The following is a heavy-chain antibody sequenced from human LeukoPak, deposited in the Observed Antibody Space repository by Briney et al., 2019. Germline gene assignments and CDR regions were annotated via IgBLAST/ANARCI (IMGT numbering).Heavy chain of an antibody. D-gene: IGHD3-10*01. V-gene: IGHV3-30*18. CDR1: GFTFSSFD. J-gene: IGHJ6*02. CDR2: ISYDGIIK. CDR3: AKDLSTQLLWFGGPYYYGMDV. Sequence: GGSLRLSCAASGFTFSSFDFHWVRQAPGKGLEWVAVISYDGIIKYYADSVKGRFTISRDNSKNTLYLQMNSLRAEDTAVYYCAKDLSTQLLWFGGPYYYGMDVWGQGTTVTVSS.